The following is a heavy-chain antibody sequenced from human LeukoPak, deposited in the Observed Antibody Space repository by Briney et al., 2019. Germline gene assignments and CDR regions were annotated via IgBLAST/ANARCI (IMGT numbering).Heavy chain of an antibody. CDR2: ISAYNGDT. D-gene: IGHD5-12*01. Sequence: ASVKVSCKASGYTFRNYGITWVRQAPGQGLEWMGWISAYNGDTHYAQNLQGRVTITTDTSTSTAYMELRSLRSDDTAVYYCARDPTNTSGYYAHFDYWGQGTLVTVSS. J-gene: IGHJ4*02. CDR3: ARDPTNTSGYYAHFDY. V-gene: IGHV1-18*01. CDR1: GYTFRNYG.